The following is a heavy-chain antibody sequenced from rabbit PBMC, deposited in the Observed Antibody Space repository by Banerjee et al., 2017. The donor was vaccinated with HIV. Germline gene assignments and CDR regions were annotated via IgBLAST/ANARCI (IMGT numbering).Heavy chain of an antibody. J-gene: IGHJ4*01. CDR3: ARNFDL. Sequence: QEQLEESGGDLVKPEGSLTLTCTASGFSFSSSYWICWVRQAPGKGLEWITCIYTGSSGYTYYASWVNGRFTISKTSSTTVTLQMTSLTAADTATYFCARNFDLWGPGTLVTVS. V-gene: IGHV1S45*01. CDR2: IYTGSSGYT. CDR1: GFSFSSSYW.